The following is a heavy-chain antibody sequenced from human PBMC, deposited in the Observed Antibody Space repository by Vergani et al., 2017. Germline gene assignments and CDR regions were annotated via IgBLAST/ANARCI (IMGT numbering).Heavy chain of an antibody. CDR2: ISGSGGST. CDR1: GFTFSSYA. CDR3: AREERSNTSPFVGD. J-gene: IGHJ4*02. V-gene: IGHV3-23*01. D-gene: IGHD2/OR15-2a*01. Sequence: EVQLLESGGGLVQPGGSLRLSCAASGFTFSSYAMSWVRQAPGKGLEWVSAISGSGGSTYYADSVKGRFTISGDNSKNTVYLQMNSLKAEDRATYYCAREERSNTSPFVGDWGQGTLVTV.